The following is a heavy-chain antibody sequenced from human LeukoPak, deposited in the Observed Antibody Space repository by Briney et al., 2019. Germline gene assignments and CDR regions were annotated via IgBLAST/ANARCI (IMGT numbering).Heavy chain of an antibody. Sequence: SETLSLTCTVSGGSISSYYWSWIRQPPGKGLEWIGYIYYSGSTNYNPSLKSRVTISVDTSKNQFSLKLSSVTAADTAVYYCARGVLAEYYGSGRADRDYFDYWGQGALVTVSS. J-gene: IGHJ4*02. CDR3: ARGVLAEYYGSGRADRDYFDY. CDR2: IYYSGST. V-gene: IGHV4-59*12. CDR1: GGSISSYY. D-gene: IGHD3-10*01.